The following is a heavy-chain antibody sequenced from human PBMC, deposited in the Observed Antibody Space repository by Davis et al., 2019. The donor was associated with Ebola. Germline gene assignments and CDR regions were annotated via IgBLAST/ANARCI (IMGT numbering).Heavy chain of an antibody. CDR2: LRSSDTTI. Sequence: GGSLRLSCAASAFTPSDYYMSWIRQAPGKGLEWVSSLRSSDTTIYYSDPVKGRFTVSRDNAKNSLYLQMNSLRAEDTAVYYCARDKRSSWYGGMDVWGQGTTVTVSS. CDR1: AFTPSDYY. D-gene: IGHD6-19*01. J-gene: IGHJ6*02. V-gene: IGHV3-11*01. CDR3: ARDKRSSWYGGMDV.